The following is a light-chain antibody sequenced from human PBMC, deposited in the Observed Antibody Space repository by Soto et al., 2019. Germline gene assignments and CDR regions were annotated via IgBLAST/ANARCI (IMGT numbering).Light chain of an antibody. CDR1: SSEVGGYNY. J-gene: IGLJ1*01. CDR2: DVT. V-gene: IGLV2-11*01. Sequence: QSALTQPRSVSGSPGQSVTISCSGTSSEVGGYNYVSWYQQYPGAAPKLMIYDVTMRPSGVPYRFSGSKSGNTASLTISGLQAEDEADYYCCSYAGSYTFYVFGGGTKLTVL. CDR3: CSYAGSYTFYV.